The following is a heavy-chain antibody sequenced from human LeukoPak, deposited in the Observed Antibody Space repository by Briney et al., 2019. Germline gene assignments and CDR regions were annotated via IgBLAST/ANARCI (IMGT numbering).Heavy chain of an antibody. V-gene: IGHV3-23*01. CDR3: AKDGGGSLEWLPPMDV. CDR2: ITGSGGST. CDR1: GFTFSNHA. D-gene: IGHD3-3*01. Sequence: QTGGSLRLSCAASGFTFSNHAMGWVRQAPGKGLEWVSSITGSGGSTFYGDSVKGRFTISRDNSKSTLYLQMNRLRVEDTAVYYCAKDGGGSLEWLPPMDVWGRGTTVTVSS. J-gene: IGHJ6*02.